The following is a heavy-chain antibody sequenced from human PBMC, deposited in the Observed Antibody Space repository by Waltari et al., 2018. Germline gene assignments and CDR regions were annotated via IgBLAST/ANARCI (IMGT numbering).Heavy chain of an antibody. V-gene: IGHV3-7*01. J-gene: IGHJ5*02. CDR2: IKDDGSDT. CDR1: GFTFSGSW. CDR3: ARTXXHYYFDP. Sequence: EXQLVESGGGLVQXGGSLRXSCAASGFTFSGSWMXXVXQTPGKGLQWVANIKDDGSDTYYVDSVKGRFTISRDNAMNALYLQMXXLTAEDTXXYYCARTXXHYYFDPWGQGTXVXXSX. D-gene: IGHD1-26*01.